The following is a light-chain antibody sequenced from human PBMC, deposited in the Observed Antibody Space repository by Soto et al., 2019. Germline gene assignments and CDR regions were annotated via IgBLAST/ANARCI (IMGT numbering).Light chain of an antibody. J-gene: IGLJ1*01. V-gene: IGLV2-14*01. CDR3: SSYISSHTYV. CDR2: DVS. Sequence: QSVLTQPASVSGSPGQSITISCTGTSSVVGGYNYVSWYQQHPGKAPQLMIFDVSNRPSGVSNRFSGSKSGNTASLTISGLQAEDEADYYCSSYISSHTYVFGTGTKVTVL. CDR1: SSVVGGYNY.